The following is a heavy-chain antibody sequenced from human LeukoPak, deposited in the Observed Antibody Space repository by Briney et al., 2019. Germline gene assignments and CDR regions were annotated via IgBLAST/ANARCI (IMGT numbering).Heavy chain of an antibody. CDR1: GFTFSTYG. V-gene: IGHV3-30*03. J-gene: IGHJ6*02. CDR2: MSHDGGIE. Sequence: PGGSLRLSCVASGFTFSTYGMHWVRQAPGKGLEWVAVMSHDGGIEKYADSVKGRLTISRDNSKKTLYLQMNSLRSDDAAVYYCARAKIIHSITHMDVWGQGTTVTVSS. CDR3: ARAKIIHSITHMDV. D-gene: IGHD2/OR15-2a*01.